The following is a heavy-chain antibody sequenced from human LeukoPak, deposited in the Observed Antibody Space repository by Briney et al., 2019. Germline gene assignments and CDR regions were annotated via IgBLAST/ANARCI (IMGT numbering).Heavy chain of an antibody. D-gene: IGHD2/OR15-2a*01. CDR3: AEDSAKKYDDY. CDR2: ISSSSAYI. J-gene: IGHJ4*02. CDR1: GFSFSSHS. Sequence: PGGSLRLSCAASGFSFSSHSMTWVRQAPGKGLECVSSISSSSAYIYYTDSVKGRFTISRENSKNTLYLQMNSLRAEDTAVYYCAEDSAKKYDDYWGQGTLVTVSS. V-gene: IGHV3-21*04.